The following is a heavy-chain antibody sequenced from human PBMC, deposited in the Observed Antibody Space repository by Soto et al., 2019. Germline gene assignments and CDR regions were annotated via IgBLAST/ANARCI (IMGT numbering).Heavy chain of an antibody. D-gene: IGHD3-16*01. J-gene: IGHJ4*02. Sequence: QVQLQESGPGLVKPSGTLSLSCAVSGGSIISSHWWTWVRQPPGKGLEWIGEIYHSGSTNYNPSRKGRVTKSVDPSRNQFSLNLSSVAAAATAVYYCASSGGGEDYWGQGILVTVSS. CDR1: GGSIISSHW. CDR2: IYHSGST. CDR3: ASSGGGEDY. V-gene: IGHV4-4*02.